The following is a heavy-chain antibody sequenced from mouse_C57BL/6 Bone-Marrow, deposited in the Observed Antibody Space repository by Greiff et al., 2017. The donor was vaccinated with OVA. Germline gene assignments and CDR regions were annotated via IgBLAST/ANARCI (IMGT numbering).Heavy chain of an antibody. Sequence: QVQLQQSGAELVRPGASVKLSCKASGYTFTDYYINWVKQRPGQGLEWIARIYPGSGNTYYNEKFKGKATLTAEKSSSTAYMQLSSLTSEDSAVYFCARYTTVPYAMDYWGQGTSVTVSS. D-gene: IGHD1-1*01. J-gene: IGHJ4*01. CDR3: ARYTTVPYAMDY. V-gene: IGHV1-76*01. CDR1: GYTFTDYY. CDR2: IYPGSGNT.